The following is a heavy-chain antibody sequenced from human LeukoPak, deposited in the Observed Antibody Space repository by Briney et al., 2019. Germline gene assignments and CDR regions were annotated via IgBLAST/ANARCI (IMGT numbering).Heavy chain of an antibody. CDR3: AKHGDNVWGSFRFGFDS. CDR1: GFTFSTYA. Sequence: GGSLRLSCAASGFTFSTYAMSWVRQAPGKGLEWVSLIIGSGGSTHYADSVRGRFTISRDNFKNTVFLQLSSLRPEDTAVYYCAKHGDNVWGSFRFGFDSWGQGTLVTVSS. CDR2: IIGSGGST. J-gene: IGHJ4*02. V-gene: IGHV3-23*01. D-gene: IGHD3-16*02.